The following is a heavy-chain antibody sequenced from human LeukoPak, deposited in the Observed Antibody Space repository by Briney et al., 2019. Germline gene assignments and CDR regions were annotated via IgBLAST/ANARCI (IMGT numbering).Heavy chain of an antibody. CDR1: GFTFDDYA. D-gene: IGHD6-13*01. Sequence: PGGSLRLSCAASGFTFDDYAMDWVRQAPGKGLEWVSGISWNSGSIGYADSVKGRFTISRDNAKNSLYLQMNSLRAEDTALYYCAKAGIAAAGTGLFDYWGQGTLVTVFS. V-gene: IGHV3-9*01. CDR3: AKAGIAAAGTGLFDY. CDR2: ISWNSGSI. J-gene: IGHJ4*02.